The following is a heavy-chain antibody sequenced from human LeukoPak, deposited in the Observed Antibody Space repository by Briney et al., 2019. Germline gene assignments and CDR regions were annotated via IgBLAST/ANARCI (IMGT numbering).Heavy chain of an antibody. CDR1: GGSINGDY. Sequence: PSETLSLTCTVSGGSINGDYWSWIRQPAGKGLEWIGRIYTSETTNYNPSLKSRVTISVDTSKNQFSLKLSSVTAADTAVYYCARQTGSGLFILPGGQGTLVTVSS. CDR3: ARQTGSGLFILP. D-gene: IGHD3/OR15-3a*01. V-gene: IGHV4-4*07. J-gene: IGHJ4*02. CDR2: IYTSETT.